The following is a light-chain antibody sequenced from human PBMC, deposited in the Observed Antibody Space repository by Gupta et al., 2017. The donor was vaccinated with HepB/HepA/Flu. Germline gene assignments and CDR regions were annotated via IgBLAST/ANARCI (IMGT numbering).Light chain of an antibody. J-gene: IGKJ2*02. Sequence: MRMTQSPSTLSASVGYRVTITCRTSQSICQWVAWYQQKPGKAPKLLLYKASRVESGVPSRCSGSGCGTEFTLTISSRQPEDCANYYCQQKSSFSCPFGQGTKVDI. CDR1: QSICQW. CDR2: KAS. V-gene: IGKV1-5*03. CDR3: QQKSSFSCP.